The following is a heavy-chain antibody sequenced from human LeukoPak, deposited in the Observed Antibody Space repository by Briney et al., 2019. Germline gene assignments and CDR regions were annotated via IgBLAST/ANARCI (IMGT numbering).Heavy chain of an antibody. CDR2: IKQDGSEK. D-gene: IGHD6-6*01. J-gene: IGHJ4*02. CDR3: ARVYHSSSGRAIDY. Sequence: PGGSLRLSCAASGFTFSSYWMSWVRQAPGKGLEWVANIKQDGSEKYYVDSVKGRFTISRDNAKNSLYLQMNSLRAADTAVYYCARVYHSSSGRAIDYWGQGTLVTVSS. CDR1: GFTFSSYW. V-gene: IGHV3-7*01.